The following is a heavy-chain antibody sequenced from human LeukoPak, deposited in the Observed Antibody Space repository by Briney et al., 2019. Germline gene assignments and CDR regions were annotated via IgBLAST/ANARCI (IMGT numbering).Heavy chain of an antibody. J-gene: IGHJ6*04. CDR3: ARLITPSSV. V-gene: IGHV4-34*01. Sequence: SETLSLTRAVYGGSFSGYYWSWIRQPPGQGLEWIGEINHSGSTNYIPSLKRRVTISVDTSKNQFSLKLSSVTAADAAVYYCARLITPSSVWGKGTTVTVSS. CDR1: GGSFSGYY. CDR2: INHSGST. D-gene: IGHD3-16*01.